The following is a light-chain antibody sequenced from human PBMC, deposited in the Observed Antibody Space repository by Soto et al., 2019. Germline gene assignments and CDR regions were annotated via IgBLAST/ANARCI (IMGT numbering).Light chain of an antibody. CDR1: QSVSSSY. J-gene: IGKJ1*01. V-gene: IGKV3-20*01. CDR3: QEYGCSPLT. CDR2: GAS. Sequence: EIVLTQSPATLSLSPGERATLSCRASQSVSSSYLAWYQQKPGQAPRLLIYGASSSATGIPDRFSGSGSGTDFTRTISRLEPEDFAVYYCQEYGCSPLTFGQGTKVDIK.